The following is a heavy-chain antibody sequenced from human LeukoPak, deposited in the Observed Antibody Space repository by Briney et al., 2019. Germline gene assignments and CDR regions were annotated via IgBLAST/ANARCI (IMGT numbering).Heavy chain of an antibody. CDR2: ISGSGGGT. V-gene: IGHV3-23*01. J-gene: IGHJ4*02. D-gene: IGHD1-1*01. CDR1: GFTLSSDV. CDR3: ANGGAWNDVFYFDY. Sequence: GGSLRLSCAAAGFTLSSDVMSWVRQAPGKGLEWGSAISGSGGGTYYADAVKGRFTISRDNSKNTLYLQMNSLSAADTAVYYCANGGAWNDVFYFDYWGQGTLVTVSS.